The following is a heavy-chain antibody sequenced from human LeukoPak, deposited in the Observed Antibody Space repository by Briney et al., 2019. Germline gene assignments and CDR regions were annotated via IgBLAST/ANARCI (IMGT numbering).Heavy chain of an antibody. Sequence: GASVKVSCKASGGAFSSYAISWVRQAPGQGLEWMGGIIPIFGTANYAQKFQGRVTITADESTSTAYMELSSLRSEDTAVYYCASGPGTPKGIDYWGQGTLVTVSS. J-gene: IGHJ4*02. CDR2: IIPIFGTA. CDR3: ASGPGTPKGIDY. D-gene: IGHD1-26*01. V-gene: IGHV1-69*13. CDR1: GGAFSSYA.